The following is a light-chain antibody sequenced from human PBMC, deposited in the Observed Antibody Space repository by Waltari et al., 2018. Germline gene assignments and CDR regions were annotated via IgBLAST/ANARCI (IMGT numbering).Light chain of an antibody. CDR1: QSVSSSY. CDR2: GAS. CDR3: QQYDNSPIT. J-gene: IGKJ5*01. V-gene: IGKV3-20*01. Sequence: EIVLTQSPGTLSLSPGERATLSCSASQSVSSSYLAWYQQKRGQAPRLLIYGASSRATGIPDRFSGYGSGTDFTLTISRLEPEDFAVYYCQQYDNSPITFGQGTRLEIK.